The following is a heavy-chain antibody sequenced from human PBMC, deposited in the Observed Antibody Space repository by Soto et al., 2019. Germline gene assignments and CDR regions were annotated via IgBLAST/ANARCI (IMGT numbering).Heavy chain of an antibody. J-gene: IGHJ4*02. CDR2: IYYSGST. Sequence: QVQLQESGPGLVKPSQTLSLTCTVSGGSISSGGYYWSWIRQHPGKGLEWIGYIYYSGSTYYNPSLKSRVTISVDTSKNQFSLKLSSVTAADTGVYYCARTAAAGTSRYFDYWGQGTLVTVSS. D-gene: IGHD6-13*01. V-gene: IGHV4-31*03. CDR1: GGSISSGGYY. CDR3: ARTAAAGTSRYFDY.